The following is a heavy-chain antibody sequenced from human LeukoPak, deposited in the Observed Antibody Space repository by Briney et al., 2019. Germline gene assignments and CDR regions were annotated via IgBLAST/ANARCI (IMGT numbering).Heavy chain of an antibody. CDR1: GFTFSSYA. CDR3: ASSPGGGGNYYFDY. V-gene: IGHV3-23*01. CDR2: ISGSGGST. J-gene: IGHJ4*02. Sequence: GALRLSCAASGFTFSSYAMSWVRQAPGKGLEWVSAISGSGGSTYYADSVKGRFTISRDNSKNTLYLQMNSLRAEDTAVYYCASSPGGGGNYYFDYWGQGTLVTVSS. D-gene: IGHD2-15*01.